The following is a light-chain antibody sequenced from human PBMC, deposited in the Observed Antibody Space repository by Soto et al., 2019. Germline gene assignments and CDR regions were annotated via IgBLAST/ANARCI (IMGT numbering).Light chain of an antibody. V-gene: IGLV1-40*01. J-gene: IGLJ2*01. CDR1: SSNIGAGYD. CDR2: GNN. CDR3: QSYDSSLSGSV. Sequence: QLVLTQPPSVSGAPGQRVTISCTGSSSNIGAGYDVYWYQQLPGTAPKLLIYGNNNRPSGVPDRFSGSKSGTSASLAITGLQAEDEADYYCQSYDSSLSGSVFGGGTKVTVL.